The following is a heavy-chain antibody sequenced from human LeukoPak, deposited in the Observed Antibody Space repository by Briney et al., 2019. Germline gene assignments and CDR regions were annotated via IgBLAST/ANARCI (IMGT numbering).Heavy chain of an antibody. Sequence: GGSLRLSCAASGFTVSSNYMSWVRQAPGKGLGWVSVIYSGVSTYYANSVKGRLTTSRDNYKNTLYLQMNSLRAEDTAVYYCARDSDGALDYWGQGTLVTVSS. CDR1: GFTVSSNY. CDR3: ARDSDGALDY. CDR2: IYSGVST. J-gene: IGHJ4*02. V-gene: IGHV3-53*01. D-gene: IGHD5-24*01.